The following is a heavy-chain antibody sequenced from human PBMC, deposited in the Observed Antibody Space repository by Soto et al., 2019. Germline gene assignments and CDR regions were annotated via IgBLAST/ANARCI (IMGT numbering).Heavy chain of an antibody. CDR1: GGTFSSYA. CDR2: IIPIFGTA. D-gene: IGHD1-26*01. V-gene: IGHV1-69*01. CDR3: ARSHIQIVGARGAHDWFDP. Sequence: QVQLVQSGAEVKKPGSSVKVSCKASGGTFSSYAISWVRQAPGQGIEWMGGIIPIFGTANYAQKFQGRVTITADESTSTAYMELSSLRSEDTAVYYCARSHIQIVGARGAHDWFDPWGQGTLVTVSS. J-gene: IGHJ5*02.